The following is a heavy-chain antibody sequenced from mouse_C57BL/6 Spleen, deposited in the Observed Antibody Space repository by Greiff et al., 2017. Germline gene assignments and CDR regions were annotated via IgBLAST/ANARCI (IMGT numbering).Heavy chain of an antibody. Sequence: VQLQQSGAELVRPGSSVKLSCKASGYTFTSYWMHWVKQRPIQGLEWIGNIDPSDSETHYNQRFKDKATLTVDKSSSTAYMQLTSLTSEDSAVYYCARYYNCSSHWYVDVWGTGTTVTVSS. CDR3: ARYYNCSSHWYVDV. D-gene: IGHD1-1*01. CDR1: GYTFTSYW. V-gene: IGHV1-52*01. J-gene: IGHJ1*03. CDR2: IDPSDSET.